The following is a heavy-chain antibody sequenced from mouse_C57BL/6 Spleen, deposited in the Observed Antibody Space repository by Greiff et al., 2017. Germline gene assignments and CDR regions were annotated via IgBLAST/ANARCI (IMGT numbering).Heavy chain of an antibody. CDR2: INPNNGGT. J-gene: IGHJ1*03. CDR1: GYTFTDYN. Sequence: VQLQESGPELVKPGASVKIPCKASGYTFTDYNMDWVKQSHGKSLEWIGDINPNNGGTSYNQKFKGKATLTVDKSSSTAYVALRSLTSVDTAVYACESSGCDYDDYEYFDFWGKGTTVTVSS. CDR3: ESSGCDYDDYEYFDF. D-gene: IGHD2-4*01. V-gene: IGHV1-18*01.